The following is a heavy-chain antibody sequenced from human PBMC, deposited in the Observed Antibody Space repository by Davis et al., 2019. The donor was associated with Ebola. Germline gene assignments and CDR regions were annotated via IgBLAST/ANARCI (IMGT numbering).Heavy chain of an antibody. J-gene: IGHJ4*02. CDR3: TTEGTHCSGGSCYSCYFDY. V-gene: IGHV3-73*01. CDR2: IRSKANSYAT. CDR1: GFTFSGSA. D-gene: IGHD2-15*01. Sequence: GESLKISCAASGFTFSGSAMHWVRQASGKGLEWVGRIRSKANSYATAYAASVKGRFTISRDDSKNTLYLQMNSLKTEDTAVYYCTTEGTHCSGGSCYSCYFDYWGQGTLVTVSS.